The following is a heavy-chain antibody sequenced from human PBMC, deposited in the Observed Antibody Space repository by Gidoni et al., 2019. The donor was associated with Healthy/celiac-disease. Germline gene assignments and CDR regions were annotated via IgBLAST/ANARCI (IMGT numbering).Heavy chain of an antibody. CDR3: ARGLGYGDYVPPDY. J-gene: IGHJ4*02. V-gene: IGHV4-34*01. CDR2: INHSGST. D-gene: IGHD4-17*01. Sequence: QVQLQQWGAGLLKPSETLSLTCAVYGGSFSGYYWSWIRQPPGKGLEWSGEINHSGSTNYNPSLKSRVTISVDTSKNQFPLKLSSVTAAHTAVYYCARGLGYGDYVPPDYWGQGTLVTVSS. CDR1: GGSFSGYY.